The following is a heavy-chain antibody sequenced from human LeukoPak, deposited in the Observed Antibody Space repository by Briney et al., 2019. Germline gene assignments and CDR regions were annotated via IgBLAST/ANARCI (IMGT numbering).Heavy chain of an antibody. V-gene: IGHV3-30*02. J-gene: IGHJ3*02. CDR2: IRYDGSNK. Sequence: QAGGSLRLSCAASGFTFSSYGMHWVRQAPGKGLEWVAFIRYDGSNKYYADSVKGRFTISRDNSKNTLYLQMNSLRAEDTAVYYCATASDTRGEDAFDIWGQGTMVTVSS. CDR3: ATASDTRGEDAFDI. CDR1: GFTFSSYG. D-gene: IGHD1-26*01.